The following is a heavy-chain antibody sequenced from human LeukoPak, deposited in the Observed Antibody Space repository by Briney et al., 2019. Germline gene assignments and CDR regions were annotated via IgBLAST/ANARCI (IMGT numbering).Heavy chain of an antibody. CDR2: IYYSGST. V-gene: IGHV4-59*12. D-gene: IGHD2-2*01. CDR1: GGSISSYY. Sequence: PSETLSLTCTVSGGSISSYYWSWIRQPPGKGLEWIGYIYYSGSTNYNPSLKSRVTISVDTSKNQFSLKLSSVTAADTAVYYCARCSTSSYYYYGMDVWGKGTTVTVSS. J-gene: IGHJ6*04. CDR3: ARCSTSSYYYYGMDV.